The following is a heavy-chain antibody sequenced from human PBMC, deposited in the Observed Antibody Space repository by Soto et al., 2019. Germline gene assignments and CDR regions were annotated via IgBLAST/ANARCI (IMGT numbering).Heavy chain of an antibody. CDR2: IYHSGST. Sequence: SETLSLTCTVSGGSIRSGTYYWNWIRQHPGKSLEWIGYIYHSGSTYYNPSLESRVSISLDASKNNFSLKLSSVTAADTAVYFCARSYGSGNYYGVPSNWFDPWGPGTQVTAPQ. CDR1: GGSIRSGTYY. V-gene: IGHV4-31*03. CDR3: ARSYGSGNYYGVPSNWFDP. J-gene: IGHJ5*02. D-gene: IGHD3-10*01.